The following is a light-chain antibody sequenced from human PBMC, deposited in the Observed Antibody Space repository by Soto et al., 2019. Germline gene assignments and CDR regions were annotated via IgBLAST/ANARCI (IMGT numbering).Light chain of an antibody. V-gene: IGLV1-51*01. CDR3: GSWDSSLSAYV. Sequence: QSVLTQPPSVSAAPGKKVTISCSGSGSNIGGNSVSWYQQLPGTAPKLLIYDDNKRPSGIPDRFSGSKSGTSATLGITGFQTGDEADYYCGSWDSSLSAYVFGTGTKATVL. CDR1: GSNIGGNS. CDR2: DDN. J-gene: IGLJ1*01.